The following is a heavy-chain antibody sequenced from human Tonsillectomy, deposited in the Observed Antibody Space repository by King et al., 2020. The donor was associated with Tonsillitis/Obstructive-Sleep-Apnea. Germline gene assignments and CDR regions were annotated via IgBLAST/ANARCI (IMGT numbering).Heavy chain of an antibody. D-gene: IGHD3-3*01. CDR2: INPSGGST. CDR1: GYTFTSYY. Sequence: QLVQSGAEVKKPGASVKISCKASGYTFTSYYIHWVRQAPGQGLEWMGIINPSGGSTSYAQKFQGRVTMTRDTSTSTVYMELGSLRSEDTAVYYCARPPGGFWSGYSRAPLGYWGQGTLVTVSS. J-gene: IGHJ4*02. V-gene: IGHV1-46*01. CDR3: ARPPGGFWSGYSRAPLGY.